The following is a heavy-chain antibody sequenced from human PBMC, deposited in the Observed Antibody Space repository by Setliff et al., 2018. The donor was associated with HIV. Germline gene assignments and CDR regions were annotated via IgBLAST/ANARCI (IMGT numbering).Heavy chain of an antibody. D-gene: IGHD3-22*01. J-gene: IGHJ4*02. CDR2: IYYSGST. Sequence: SETLSLTCNVSGVSISSYYWSWVRQPPGKGLEYIGYIYYSGSTNYNPSLKSRVTISVDTSKNQFSLKLSSVTAADTAVYYCARNGADYDSSGYYYEVDYWGQGTLVTVSS. V-gene: IGHV4-59*08. CDR3: ARNGADYDSSGYYYEVDY. CDR1: GVSISSYY.